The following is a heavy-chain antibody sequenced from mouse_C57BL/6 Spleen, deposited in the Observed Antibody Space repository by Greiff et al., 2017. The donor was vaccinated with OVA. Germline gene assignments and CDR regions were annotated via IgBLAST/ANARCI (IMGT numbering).Heavy chain of an antibody. Sequence: VQLQQPGAELVKPGASVKLSCKASGYTFTSYWMHWVKQRPGQGLEWIGMIHPNSGSTNYNEKFKSKATLTVYKSSSTAYMQLSSLTYEDSAVYYCARRDYGNYAWYFDVWGTGTTVTVSS. CDR2: IHPNSGST. CDR1: GYTFTSYW. J-gene: IGHJ1*03. V-gene: IGHV1-64*01. D-gene: IGHD2-1*01. CDR3: ARRDYGNYAWYFDV.